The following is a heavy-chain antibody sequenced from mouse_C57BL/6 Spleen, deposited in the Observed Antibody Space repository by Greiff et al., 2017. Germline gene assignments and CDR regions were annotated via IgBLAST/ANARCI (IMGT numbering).Heavy chain of an antibody. CDR2: IDPENGDT. J-gene: IGHJ3*01. D-gene: IGHD2-5*01. Sequence: VQLQQSGAELVRPGASVKLSCTASGFNIKDDYMHWVKQRPEQGLEWIGWIDPENGDTEYASKFQGKATITADTSSNTAYLQPSSLTSKDTAVYYCTTHSNYSAWFAYWGQGTLVTVST. CDR1: GFNIKDDY. CDR3: TTHSNYSAWFAY. V-gene: IGHV14-4*01.